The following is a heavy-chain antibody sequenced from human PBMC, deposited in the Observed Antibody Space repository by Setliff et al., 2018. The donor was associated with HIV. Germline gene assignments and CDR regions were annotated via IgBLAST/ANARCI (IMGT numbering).Heavy chain of an antibody. D-gene: IGHD4-17*01. CDR2: ITSSSTTI. V-gene: IGHV3-48*01. CDR3: AKGSVTTVYY. Sequence: GGSLRLSCAASGFTFSSYSMNWVRQAPGKGLEWVSYITSSSTTIYYADSVKGRFTISRDNSKNTLYLQRNSLRAEDTAVYYCAKGSVTTVYYWGQGTLVTVSS. CDR1: GFTFSSYS. J-gene: IGHJ4*02.